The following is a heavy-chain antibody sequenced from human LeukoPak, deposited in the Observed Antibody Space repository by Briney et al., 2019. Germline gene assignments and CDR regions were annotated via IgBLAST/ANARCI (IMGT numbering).Heavy chain of an antibody. J-gene: IGHJ4*02. CDR3: ARDLDSGSYYAFDY. D-gene: IGHD1-26*01. CDR2: ISGSGGST. CDR1: GFTFRIYA. V-gene: IGHV3-23*01. Sequence: GGSLRLSCAASGFTFRIYAMSWVREAPGRGLEWVSAISGSGGSTYYADSVKGRFTISRDNSKNTLYLQMNSLRAEDTAVYYCARDLDSGSYYAFDYWGQGSLVTVSS.